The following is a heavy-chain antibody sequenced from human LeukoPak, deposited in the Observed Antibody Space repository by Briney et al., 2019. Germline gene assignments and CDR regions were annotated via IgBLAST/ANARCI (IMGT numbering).Heavy chain of an antibody. Sequence: GGSLRLSCAASGFTLGAFAMHWVRQAPGKGLEWVSLIDKDGHSTYYADSVKGRFTISRDNSKNSLYLQMNSLRTEDTALYYCATWAFYHSLDVWGQGTTVTVSS. J-gene: IGHJ6*02. CDR3: ATWAFYHSLDV. D-gene: IGHD1-26*01. V-gene: IGHV3-43*02. CDR1: GFTLGAFA. CDR2: IDKDGHST.